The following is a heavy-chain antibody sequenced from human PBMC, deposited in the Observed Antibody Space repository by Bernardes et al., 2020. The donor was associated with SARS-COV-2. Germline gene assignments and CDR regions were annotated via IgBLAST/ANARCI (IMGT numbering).Heavy chain of an antibody. V-gene: IGHV3-48*03. CDR2: ASNRGSTV. Sequence: GGSLRLSCTASGFRLSAYEMNWVRQAPGKGLEWVSYASNRGSTVFYADSVKGRFTISRDNAKNSLFLQMNSLRAEDTAVYYCARDGWDGLLNAFDIWGQGTMVTVSS. CDR1: GFRLSAYE. D-gene: IGHD1-26*01. J-gene: IGHJ3*02. CDR3: ARDGWDGLLNAFDI.